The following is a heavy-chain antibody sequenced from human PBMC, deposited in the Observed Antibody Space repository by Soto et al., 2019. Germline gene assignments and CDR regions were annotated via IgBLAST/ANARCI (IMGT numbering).Heavy chain of an antibody. D-gene: IGHD6-19*01. CDR1: GGSVSGGVYY. J-gene: IGHJ1*01. CDR3: ARSSVAGAGYFQH. Sequence: QVQLQESGPGLVKPSQTLSLTCTVSGGSVSGGVYYWNWIRQHPEKGLEWIGYIYYSGSTYYNPSLRSRVTISADTSTYQFSLKLSSVTVADTAVYYCARSSVAGAGYFQHWGQGTQVIVSS. V-gene: IGHV4-31*03. CDR2: IYYSGST.